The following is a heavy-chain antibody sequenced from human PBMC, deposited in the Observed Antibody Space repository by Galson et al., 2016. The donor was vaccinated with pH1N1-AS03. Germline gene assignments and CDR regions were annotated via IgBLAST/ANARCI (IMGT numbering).Heavy chain of an antibody. D-gene: IGHD1-26*01. J-gene: IGHJ4*01. CDR3: AKDRSGSAGWSRPSMTDY. V-gene: IGHV3-23*01. CDR1: GFSFSNYA. CDR2: AWRTGGGT. Sequence: SLRLSCAASGFSFSNYAMSWARQAPGKGLEWVSIAWRTGGGTTYADSVKGRFTISRDDSKSTLYLQMNSLRVEDTAIYYCAKDRSGSAGWSRPSMTDYWGRGTLVTVSS.